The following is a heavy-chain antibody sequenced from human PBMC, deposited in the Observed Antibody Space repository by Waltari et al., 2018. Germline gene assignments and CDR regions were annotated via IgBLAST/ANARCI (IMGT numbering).Heavy chain of an antibody. D-gene: IGHD3-22*01. CDR3: ASPTYYYDSSGYFN. V-gene: IGHV1-69*13. J-gene: IGHJ6*02. CDR2: IIPICGTA. Sequence: QVQLVQSGAEVKKPGSSVQVSCKASGVTFSSYAISWVRQAPGQGLEWMGGIIPICGTANYAQKFQGRVTITADESTSTAYMELSSLRSEDTAVYYCASPTYYYDSSGYFNWGQGTTVTVSS. CDR1: GVTFSSYA.